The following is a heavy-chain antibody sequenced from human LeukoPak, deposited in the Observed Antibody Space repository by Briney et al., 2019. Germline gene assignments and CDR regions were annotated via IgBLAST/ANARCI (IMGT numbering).Heavy chain of an antibody. V-gene: IGHV3-23*01. Sequence: GGSLRLSCAASGFTFSSYAMSWVRQAPGKGLEWASAISGSGGSTYYADSVKGRFTISRDNSKNTLYLQMNSLRAEDTAVYYCAKGATKYSYGGTDYWGQGTLVTVSS. J-gene: IGHJ4*02. D-gene: IGHD5-18*01. CDR2: ISGSGGST. CDR3: AKGATKYSYGGTDY. CDR1: GFTFSSYA.